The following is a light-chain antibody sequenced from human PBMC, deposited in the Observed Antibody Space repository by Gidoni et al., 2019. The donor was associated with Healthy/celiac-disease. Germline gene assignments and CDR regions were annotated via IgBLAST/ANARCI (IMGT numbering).Light chain of an antibody. V-gene: IGKV1-9*01. Sequence: DIQLTQSPSFLSASVGDRVTNTCRASQGISSYLDWYQQKPGKDPKLLIYAASTLQSGVPSRFSGSGSGTEFTLTISSLQPEDFATYYCQQLNSYPPSITFGQGTRLEIK. CDR1: QGISSY. CDR2: AAS. CDR3: QQLNSYPPSIT. J-gene: IGKJ5*01.